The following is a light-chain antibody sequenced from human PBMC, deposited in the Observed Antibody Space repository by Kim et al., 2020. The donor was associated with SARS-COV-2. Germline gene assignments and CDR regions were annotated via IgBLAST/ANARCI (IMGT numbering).Light chain of an antibody. CDR1: SSNMAKNY. CDR2: DSN. J-gene: IGLJ2*01. CDR3: GTWDSSLSAMV. Sequence: GQKGTISCSGSSSNMAKNYVSWYQQLPGTAHKVLIYDSNKRPSGIPDRFSGSRSGTSATLDITGLQTGDEADYFCGTWDSSLSAMVFGGGTKLTVL. V-gene: IGLV1-51*01.